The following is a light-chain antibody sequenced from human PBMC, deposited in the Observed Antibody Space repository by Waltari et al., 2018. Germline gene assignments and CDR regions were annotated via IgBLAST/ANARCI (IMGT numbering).Light chain of an antibody. Sequence: QSALTQPASVSGSPGQSITIPCTGTSSDVGGYDWVSWYQQHPGKTPKLMIYDVNNRPSGVSNRFSGSKSGNTASLTISGLQAEDEGDYYCTSYTTSGLYVFGTGTKVTVL. V-gene: IGLV2-14*01. CDR2: DVN. CDR1: SSDVGGYDW. CDR3: TSYTTSGLYV. J-gene: IGLJ1*01.